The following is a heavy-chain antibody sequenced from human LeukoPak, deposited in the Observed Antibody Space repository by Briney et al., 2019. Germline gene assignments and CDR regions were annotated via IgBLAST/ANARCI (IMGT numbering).Heavy chain of an antibody. Sequence: GGSLRLSCAASGFTFSTHGMHWVRQAPGNGLEWVAFIRYDGINKYYADSVKGRFTISRDSCKKTLYRQMDSLRPEETLVYYCAKEGDYYGSGSYRDGFDIWGHGTRATVSS. CDR1: GFTFSTHG. CDR2: IRYDGINK. V-gene: IGHV3-30*02. D-gene: IGHD3-10*01. J-gene: IGHJ3*02. CDR3: AKEGDYYGSGSYRDGFDI.